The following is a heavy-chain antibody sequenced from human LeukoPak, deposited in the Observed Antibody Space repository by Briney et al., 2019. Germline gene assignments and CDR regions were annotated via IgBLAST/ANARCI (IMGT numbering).Heavy chain of an antibody. Sequence: PSETLSLTCTVSGGSISSSSYYWGWIRQPPGKGLEWIGSIYYSGSTYYNPSLKSRVTISVDTSKNQFSLKLSSVTAADTAVYYCARDAITYSSSWNDYWGQGTLVTVSS. V-gene: IGHV4-39*07. CDR1: GGSISSSSYY. CDR2: IYYSGST. D-gene: IGHD6-13*01. CDR3: ARDAITYSSSWNDY. J-gene: IGHJ4*02.